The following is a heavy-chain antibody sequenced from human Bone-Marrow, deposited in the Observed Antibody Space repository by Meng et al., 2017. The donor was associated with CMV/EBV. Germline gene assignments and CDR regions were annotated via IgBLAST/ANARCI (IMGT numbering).Heavy chain of an antibody. CDR1: GFTFSSYS. CDR3: ARAQSSSWSHNWFDP. Sequence: GESLKISCAASGFTFSSYSMNWVRQAPGKGLEWVSWINSSRDYIYCADSLKGRFIISRDNAKNSLYLQMNSLRAEDTAVYYCARAQSSSWSHNWFDPWGQGTLVTVSS. D-gene: IGHD6-13*01. J-gene: IGHJ5*02. CDR2: INSSRDYI. V-gene: IGHV3-21*01.